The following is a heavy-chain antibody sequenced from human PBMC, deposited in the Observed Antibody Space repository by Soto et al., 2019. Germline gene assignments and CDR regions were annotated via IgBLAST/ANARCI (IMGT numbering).Heavy chain of an antibody. J-gene: IGHJ4*02. CDR2: ISGSGGST. CDR3: AKLRYYDSSGFHTTGYYFDY. Sequence: GGSLRLSCAASGFTFSSYAMSWVRQAPGKGLEWVSAISGSGGSTYYADSVKGRFTISRDNSKNTLYLQMNSLRAEDTAVYYCAKLRYYDSSGFHTTGYYFDYWGQGTLVTVSS. D-gene: IGHD3-22*01. V-gene: IGHV3-23*01. CDR1: GFTFSSYA.